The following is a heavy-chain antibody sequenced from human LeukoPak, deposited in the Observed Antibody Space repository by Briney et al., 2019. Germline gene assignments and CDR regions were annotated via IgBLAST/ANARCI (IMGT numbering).Heavy chain of an antibody. Sequence: QAGGSLRLSCAASGFTFSSYGMSWVRQAPGKGLEWVSAISGSGGSTYYADSVKGRFTISRDNSKNTLFLQMNSLRAEDTAVYYCAGERRFYDSSGYNYWGQGTLVTVSS. CDR3: AGERRFYDSSGYNY. CDR1: GFTFSSYG. J-gene: IGHJ4*02. V-gene: IGHV3-23*01. D-gene: IGHD3-22*01. CDR2: ISGSGGST.